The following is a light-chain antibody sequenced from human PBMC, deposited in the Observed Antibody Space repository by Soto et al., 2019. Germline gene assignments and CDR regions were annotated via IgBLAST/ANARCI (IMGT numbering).Light chain of an antibody. CDR3: QQTNTFLPLT. J-gene: IGKJ4*01. CDR1: QGISTW. V-gene: IGKV1-12*01. Sequence: DIQMTQSPASVSASVGDRVTITCRASQGISTWLAWYQQQPGKAPKLLIYGASSLQSGVPSRFSGGGSGTHFTLIISSLQPEDFATYYCQQTNTFLPLTFGGGPKVEI. CDR2: GAS.